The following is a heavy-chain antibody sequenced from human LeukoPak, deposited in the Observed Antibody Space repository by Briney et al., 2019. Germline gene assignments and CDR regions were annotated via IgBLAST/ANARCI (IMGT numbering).Heavy chain of an antibody. D-gene: IGHD3-10*01. Sequence: GGSLRLSCAASGFTFSSYSMNWVRQAPGKGLEWVSSISSSSSYIYYADSGKGRFTISRDNAKNSLYLQMNSLRAEDTAVYYCARAPYGNYYYYYMDVWGKGTTVTVSS. CDR3: ARAPYGNYYYYYMDV. CDR1: GFTFSSYS. V-gene: IGHV3-21*01. J-gene: IGHJ6*03. CDR2: ISSSSSYI.